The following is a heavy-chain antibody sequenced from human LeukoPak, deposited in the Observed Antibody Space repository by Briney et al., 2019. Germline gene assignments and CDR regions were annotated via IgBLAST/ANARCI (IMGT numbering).Heavy chain of an antibody. CDR1: GGSTSSYY. Sequence: SETLSLTCTVSGGSTSSYYWSWIRQPPGKGLERIGYIYYSGSTNYNPSLKSRVTISIATSKNQFSLKLSSVPAADTAVYYCATQKGSPVNLDSWGQGTLVTVSS. CDR2: IYYSGST. CDR3: ATQKGSPVNLDS. D-gene: IGHD2-2*01. V-gene: IGHV4-59*08. J-gene: IGHJ4*02.